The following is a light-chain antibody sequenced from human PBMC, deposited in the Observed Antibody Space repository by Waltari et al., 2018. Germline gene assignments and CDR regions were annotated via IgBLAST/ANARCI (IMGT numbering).Light chain of an antibody. J-gene: IGLJ2*01. CDR2: DNS. Sequence: QSVLTQPPSVSAAPGQKVTISCSGNSSNLGTDHVSCFQQLPGTVPKVVIYDNSERPPGIPDRFSGSKSGTSATLGITGLQTGDEACYYCGTWDHSLHGVVFGGGTELTVL. V-gene: IGLV1-51*01. CDR3: GTWDHSLHGVV. CDR1: SSNLGTDH.